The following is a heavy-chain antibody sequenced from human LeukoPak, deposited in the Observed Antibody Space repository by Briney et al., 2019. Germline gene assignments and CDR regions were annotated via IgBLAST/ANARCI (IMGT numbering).Heavy chain of an antibody. CDR3: ARLSSGRYPDY. CDR2: IYSSGST. J-gene: IGHJ4*02. V-gene: IGHV4-4*07. D-gene: IGHD6-19*01. Sequence: PSETLSLTCTVSGGSIGSYYWSWIRQPAGKGLEWIGRIYSSGSTDYNPSLKSRVTMSVDTSKNQFSLKLTSVTAADTAVYYCARLSSGRYPDYWGLGTLVTVSS. CDR1: GGSIGSYY.